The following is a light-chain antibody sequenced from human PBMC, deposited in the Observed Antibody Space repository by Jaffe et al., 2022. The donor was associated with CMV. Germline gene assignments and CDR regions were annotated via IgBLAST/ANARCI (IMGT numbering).Light chain of an antibody. J-gene: IGKJ1*01. V-gene: IGKV4-1*01. CDR1: QSLLYSSNEKNY. Sequence: DIVMTQSPDSLAVSLGERATINCKSSQSLLYSSNEKNYLAWYQQKPGQPPKLLIYWASTRESGVPDRFSGSGSGTDFTLTISSLQAEDVAVYFCQQYYATPLTFGQGTKVEIK. CDR3: QQYYATPLT. CDR2: WAS.